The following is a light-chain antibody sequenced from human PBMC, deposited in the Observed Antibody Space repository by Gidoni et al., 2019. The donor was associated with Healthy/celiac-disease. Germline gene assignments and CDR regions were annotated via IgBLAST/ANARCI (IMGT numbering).Light chain of an antibody. V-gene: IGKV1-27*01. CDR2: AAS. Sequence: DIQMTQSPSSLSASVGDRVTITCRASQGISKYLAWYQQKPGKVPKLLIYAASTLQSGVPSRFSGSGSGTDFTLTISSLQPEDVATYYCQKYNSAPRTFXXXTKVEIK. CDR3: QKYNSAPRT. J-gene: IGKJ1*01. CDR1: QGISKY.